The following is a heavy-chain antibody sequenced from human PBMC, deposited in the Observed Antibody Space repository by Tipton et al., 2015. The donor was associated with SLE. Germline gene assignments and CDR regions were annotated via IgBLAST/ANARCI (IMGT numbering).Heavy chain of an antibody. D-gene: IGHD1-26*01. CDR1: GFTFSSYA. V-gene: IGHV3-23*01. J-gene: IGHJ4*02. CDR2: ISGSGGST. CDR3: ANGFSESGMLSHDY. Sequence: GSLRLSCATSGFTFSSYAMSWVRQAPGKGLEWVSAISGSGGSTYFADSVKGRLTISRDNSKNTLYLQMNSLRVEDTAVYYCANGFSESGMLSHDYWGQGTLVTVSS.